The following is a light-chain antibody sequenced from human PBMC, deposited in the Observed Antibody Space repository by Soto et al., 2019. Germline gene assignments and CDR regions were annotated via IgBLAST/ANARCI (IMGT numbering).Light chain of an antibody. CDR2: KAS. CDR3: QQYNSYWT. J-gene: IGKJ1*01. Sequence: DIQMTQSPSTLSASVGDRVTITCRASQSISSWLAWYQQKPGKAPKLLIYKASSLESGVPSRFSGSGSGTEFTLTFSSLQPDDFATYYCQQYNSYWTFGQGTKWISN. V-gene: IGKV1-5*03. CDR1: QSISSW.